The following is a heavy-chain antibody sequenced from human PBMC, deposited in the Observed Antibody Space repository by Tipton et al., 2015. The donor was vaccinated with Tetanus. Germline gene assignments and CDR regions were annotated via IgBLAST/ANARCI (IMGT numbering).Heavy chain of an antibody. Sequence: LRLSCSVSGGSVSNSSSYWGWIRQPPGKGLEWIGGIYHTGGSYYLPSFKSRVTLSVDTSKDQFSLRLSSVIAADTAVYYCAGRKGFYRPFDYWGLGILVTVSS. CDR3: AGRKGFYRPFDY. V-gene: IGHV4-39*01. D-gene: IGHD3-16*02. CDR2: IYHTGGS. CDR1: GGSVSNSSSY. J-gene: IGHJ4*02.